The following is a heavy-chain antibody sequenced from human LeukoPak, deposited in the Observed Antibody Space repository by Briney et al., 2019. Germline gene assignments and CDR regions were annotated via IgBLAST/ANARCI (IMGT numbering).Heavy chain of an antibody. V-gene: IGHV4-59*01. J-gene: IGHJ5*02. Sequence: SETLSLTCTVSGGSISSYYWSWIRQPPGKGLEWIGYIYYSGSTNYNPSLKSRVTISVDTSKNQLSLKLSSVTAADTAVYYCAGMVRGVIYHWGQGTLVTVSS. CDR3: AGMVRGVIYH. CDR2: IYYSGST. D-gene: IGHD3-10*01. CDR1: GGSISSYY.